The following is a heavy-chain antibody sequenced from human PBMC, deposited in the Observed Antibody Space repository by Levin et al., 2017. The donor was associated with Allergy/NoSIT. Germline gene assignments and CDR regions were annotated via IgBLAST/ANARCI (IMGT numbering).Heavy chain of an antibody. CDR2: IDGSSTYI. V-gene: IGHV3-21*01. Sequence: PGGSLRLSCAASGFTFSSYTMNWVRQAPGKGLEWVSCIDGSSTYIYHADSMKGRLTISRDNAKNSLYLQMNSLRAEDMAVFYCARSKLVGATTYAAFDIWGQGTMVTVSS. CDR1: GFTFSSYT. J-gene: IGHJ3*02. D-gene: IGHD1-26*01. CDR3: ARSKLVGATTYAAFDI.